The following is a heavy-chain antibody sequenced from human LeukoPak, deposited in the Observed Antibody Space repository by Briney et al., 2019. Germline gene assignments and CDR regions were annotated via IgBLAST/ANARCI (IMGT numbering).Heavy chain of an antibody. CDR1: GFIFNSHS. Sequence: GGSLRLSCAASGFIFNSHSMNWVRQAPGKGLEWVSSISSTSSYIYYADSVKSRFTTSRDNAKNSLYLQMNSLRAEDTAVYYCARSSGWYHRGPDYYYYYMDVWGKGTTVTVS. CDR3: ARSSGWYHRGPDYYYYYMDV. J-gene: IGHJ6*03. V-gene: IGHV3-21*01. CDR2: ISSTSSYI. D-gene: IGHD6-19*01.